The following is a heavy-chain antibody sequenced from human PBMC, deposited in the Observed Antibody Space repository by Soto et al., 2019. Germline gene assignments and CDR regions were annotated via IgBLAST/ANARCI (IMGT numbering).Heavy chain of an antibody. Sequence: QVQLQESGPGLVKPSETLSLTCTVSGDSISSYYWSWIRQPPGKGLEWIGYINYSGGTTYNPSHKPRVTISVDTSKNQFSLKLSSVTAADTAVYYCARAKAPLYSSSWYWFDPWGQGTLVTVSS. CDR3: ARAKAPLYSSSWYWFDP. CDR1: GDSISSYY. V-gene: IGHV4-59*08. J-gene: IGHJ5*02. D-gene: IGHD6-13*01. CDR2: INYSGGT.